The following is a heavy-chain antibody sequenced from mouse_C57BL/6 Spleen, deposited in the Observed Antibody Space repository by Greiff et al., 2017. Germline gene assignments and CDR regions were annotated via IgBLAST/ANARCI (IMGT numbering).Heavy chain of an antibody. CDR1: GYTFTDYE. CDR2: IDPETGGT. V-gene: IGHV1-15*01. J-gene: IGHJ3*01. Sequence: VQVVESGAELVRPGASVTLSCKASGYTFTDYEMHWVKQTPVHGLEWIGAIDPETGGTAYNQKFKGKAILTADKSSSTAYMELRSLAAEDSAVYCCTTGQVAWFAYWGQGTLVTVSA. CDR3: TTGQVAWFAY. D-gene: IGHD1-1*02.